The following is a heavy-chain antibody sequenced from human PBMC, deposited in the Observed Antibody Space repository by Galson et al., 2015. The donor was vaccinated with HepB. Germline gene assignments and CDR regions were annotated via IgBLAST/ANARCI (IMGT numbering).Heavy chain of an antibody. CDR3: ARGKNSGWDY. D-gene: IGHD6-19*01. CDR1: GYTFSSYG. V-gene: IGHV1-18*01. CDR2: IGVYNGNT. J-gene: IGHJ4*02. Sequence: SVKVSCKASGYTFSSYGISWVRQAPGQGLEWMGRIGVYNGNTKYAQNLQGRVTVTTDTSTTTAHMELRSLRSEDTAVYYGARGKNSGWDYWGQGTLVTVSS.